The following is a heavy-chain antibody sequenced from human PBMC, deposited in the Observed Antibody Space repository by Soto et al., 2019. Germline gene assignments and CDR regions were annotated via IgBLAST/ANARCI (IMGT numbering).Heavy chain of an antibody. CDR2: VRSKTNNYAT. CDR1: GFAFNDSA. CDR3: TNNFV. J-gene: IGHJ4*02. V-gene: IGHV3-73*01. Sequence: DVQVVQSGGGLVQPGGSLKLSCAASGFAFNDSAMHWVRQASGKGLEWVARVRSKTNNYATSYPVSVRGRFTVSRDDSMGTTYLQMNSRKTEDTAMYYCTNNFVWCQGVLVTVSS.